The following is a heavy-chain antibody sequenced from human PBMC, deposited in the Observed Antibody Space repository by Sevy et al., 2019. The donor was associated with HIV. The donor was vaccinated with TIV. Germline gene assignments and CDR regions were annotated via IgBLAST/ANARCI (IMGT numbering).Heavy chain of an antibody. CDR2: ISYDGNIQ. V-gene: IGHV3-30*18. J-gene: IGHJ4*02. CDR1: GLTFSTYG. D-gene: IGHD5-18*01. Sequence: GGSLRLSCAASGLTFSTYGMHWVRQAPGKGLEWVAVISYDGNIQYYADSVKGRFTVSRDNSKNTLYLQMNSLRAEDWAVYYCAKDQGGYNYAPGYWGQGTLVTVS. CDR3: AKDQGGYNYAPGY.